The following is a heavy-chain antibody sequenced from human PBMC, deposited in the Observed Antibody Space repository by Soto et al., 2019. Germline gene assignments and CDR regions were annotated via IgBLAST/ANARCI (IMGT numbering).Heavy chain of an antibody. CDR1: GYTFTSYG. CDR2: ISAYNGNT. D-gene: IGHD6-19*01. V-gene: IGHV1-18*01. Sequence: QVQLVQSGAEVKKPGASVKVSCKASGYTFTSYGISWVRQAPGQGLEWMGWISAYNGNTNYAQKLQGRVTMTTDTPTSPASRELRGLRSDDTAVYYCARATIAVAGTDYYGMDVWGQGTTVTVSS. CDR3: ARATIAVAGTDYYGMDV. J-gene: IGHJ6*02.